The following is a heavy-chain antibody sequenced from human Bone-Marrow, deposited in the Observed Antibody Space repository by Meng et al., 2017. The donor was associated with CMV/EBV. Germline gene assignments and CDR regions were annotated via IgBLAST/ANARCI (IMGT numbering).Heavy chain of an antibody. CDR3: ARTGNWFDP. CDR2: IYSGGST. D-gene: IGHD3-10*01. Sequence: GESLKISCAASGFTVSSNYMSWVRQAPGKGLEWVSVIYSGGSTYYADSVKGRFTISRDNSKNTLYLQMNSLRAEDTAVYYCARTGNWFDPWGQGTLVTFSS. CDR1: GFTVSSNY. V-gene: IGHV3-66*02. J-gene: IGHJ5*02.